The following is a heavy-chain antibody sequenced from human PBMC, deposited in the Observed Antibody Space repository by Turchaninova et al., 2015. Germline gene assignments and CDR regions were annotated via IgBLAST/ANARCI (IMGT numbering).Heavy chain of an antibody. CDR2: MNQCGST. CDR3: ARGSSTGRGXNWFXP. D-gene: IGHD1-1*01. J-gene: IGHJ5*02. CDR1: GGSFSGYY. V-gene: IGHV4-34*01. Sequence: QVQLQQWGAGLLKPSETLSLTCAVYGGSFSGYYWSWIRQPPGKGLEWIGEMNQCGSTNYNPSLKSRVXISXTXAKXPFSLXXSSXXXADTAVYXXARGSSTGRGXNWFXPWGQGXLVTVSS.